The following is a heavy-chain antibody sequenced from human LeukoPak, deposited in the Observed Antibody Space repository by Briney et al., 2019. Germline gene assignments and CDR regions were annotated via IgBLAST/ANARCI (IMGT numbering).Heavy chain of an antibody. CDR1: GFTFSNYW. D-gene: IGHD2-15*01. V-gene: IGHV3-74*01. CDR2: IKSYWTSI. CDR3: ARGHCSSGRCHSVGYYGMDV. Sequence: GGSLRLSCAASGFTFSNYWLHWVRQAQGKGLVWVSRIKSYWTSINYADSVKGRFTISRENAKNRLFLQMNSLRAEDTAVYFCARGHCSSGRCHSVGYYGMDVRGQGDTVTVSS. J-gene: IGHJ6*02.